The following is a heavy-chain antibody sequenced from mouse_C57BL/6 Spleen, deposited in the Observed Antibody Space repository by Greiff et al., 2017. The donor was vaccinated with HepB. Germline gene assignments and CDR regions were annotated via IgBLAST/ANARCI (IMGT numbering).Heavy chain of an antibody. Sequence: VQLQQSGPELVKPGASVTISCTASGYSFTGYYMNWVKQSPEKSLEWIGEINPSTGGTTCNQKFKATATLTVDKSSITAYMQLKSTTSEDSAVYYWASSRYYGSSGFDTGGQGTTHTVTS. CDR3: ASSRYYGSSGFDT. CDR2: INPSTGGT. J-gene: IGHJ2*01. D-gene: IGHD1-1*01. V-gene: IGHV1-42*01. CDR1: GYSFTGYY.